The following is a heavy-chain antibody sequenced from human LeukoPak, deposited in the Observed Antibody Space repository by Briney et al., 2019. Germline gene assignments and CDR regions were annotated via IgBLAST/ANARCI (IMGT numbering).Heavy chain of an antibody. CDR1: GYTFTSYG. CDR2: ISAYNGNT. D-gene: IGHD3-9*01. J-gene: IGHJ5*02. CDR3: ARGGYYDILTGTGGWFDP. V-gene: IGHV1-18*01. Sequence: GASVKVSCKASGYTFTSYGISWVRQAPGQGLEWMGWISAYNGNTNYAQKLQGRVTMTTDTSTSTAYMELRSLRSDDTAVYYCARGGYYDILTGTGGWFDPWGQGTLVTVSS.